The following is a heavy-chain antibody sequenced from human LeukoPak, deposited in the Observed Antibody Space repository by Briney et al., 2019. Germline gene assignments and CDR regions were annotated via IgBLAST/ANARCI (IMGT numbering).Heavy chain of an antibody. CDR2: ISAYNGNT. J-gene: IGHJ4*02. V-gene: IGHV1-18*01. D-gene: IGHD3-9*01. CDR1: GDTFTSYG. CDR3: ARERLYDILTGYYPYYFDY. Sequence: ASVKVSCKASGDTFTSYGISWVRQAPGQGLEWMGWISAYNGNTNYAQKLQGRVTMTTDTSTSTAYMELRSLRSDDTAVYYCARERLYDILTGYYPYYFDYWGQGTLVTVSS.